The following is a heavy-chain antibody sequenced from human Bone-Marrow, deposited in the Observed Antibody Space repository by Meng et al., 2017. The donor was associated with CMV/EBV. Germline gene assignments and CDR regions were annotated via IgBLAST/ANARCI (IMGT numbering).Heavy chain of an antibody. V-gene: IGHV1-69*05. Sequence: SGGTFSSYGIRWVRKAPGQGLEWMGGIIPIFGTANYAQKFQGRVTITTDESTSTAYMELSSLRSEDTAVYYCARDTYNWNDARWFDPWGQGTLVTVSS. CDR1: GGTFSSYG. D-gene: IGHD1-1*01. CDR2: IIPIFGTA. CDR3: ARDTYNWNDARWFDP. J-gene: IGHJ5*02.